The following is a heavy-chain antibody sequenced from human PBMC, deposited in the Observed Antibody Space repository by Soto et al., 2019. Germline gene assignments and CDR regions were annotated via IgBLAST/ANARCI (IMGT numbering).Heavy chain of an antibody. D-gene: IGHD2-15*01. CDR1: GFTFSNAW. CDR2: IKSKTDGGTT. CDR3: TTRQEYHDAFDI. Sequence: PGGSLRLSCAASGFTFSNAWMSWVRQAPGKGLEWVGRIKSKTDGGTTDYAAPVKGRFTISRDDSKNTLYLQMNSLKTEDTAVYYCTTRQEYHDAFDIWGQGTMVTVSS. V-gene: IGHV3-15*01. J-gene: IGHJ3*02.